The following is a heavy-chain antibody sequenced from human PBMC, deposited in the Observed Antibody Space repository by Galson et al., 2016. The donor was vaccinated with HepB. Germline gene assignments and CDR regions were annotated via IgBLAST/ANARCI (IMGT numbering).Heavy chain of an antibody. CDR2: IWYDGSKT. CDR3: ARGGSYFIDY. V-gene: IGHV3-33*01. D-gene: IGHD2-21*02. Sequence: SLRLSCAASEFTFSSYGMHWVRQAPGRGLEWVAIIWYDGSKTYYADSVKGRFTISRDNSDNTLYLQMSDLRAEDTAVYYCARGGSYFIDYWGQGTLVTVSS. CDR1: EFTFSSYG. J-gene: IGHJ4*02.